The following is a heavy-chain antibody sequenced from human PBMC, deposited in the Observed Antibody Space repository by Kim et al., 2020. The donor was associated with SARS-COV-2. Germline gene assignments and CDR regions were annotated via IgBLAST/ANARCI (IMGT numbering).Heavy chain of an antibody. Sequence: DSVKGRFTIARDNDKNSLYLQMNSLRAEDTALYYCAKDHRYGGYDLPGGYWGQGNLVTVSS. J-gene: IGHJ4*02. V-gene: IGHV3-9*01. D-gene: IGHD5-12*01. CDR3: AKDHRYGGYDLPGGY.